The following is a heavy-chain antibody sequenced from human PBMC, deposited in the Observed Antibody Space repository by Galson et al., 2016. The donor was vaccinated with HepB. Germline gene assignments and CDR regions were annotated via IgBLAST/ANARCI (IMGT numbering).Heavy chain of an antibody. CDR2: VHYSGST. CDR3: ASDDY. CDR1: GGSISSFY. J-gene: IGHJ4*02. Sequence: ETLSLTCTVSGGSISSFYWSCIRKPPGKGLEWIASVHYSGSTNYNPSLKSRVTISVDTSRNQFSLRLSSVTATDTAVYYCASDDYWGQGTLVTVSS. D-gene: IGHD3-3*01. V-gene: IGHV4-59*08.